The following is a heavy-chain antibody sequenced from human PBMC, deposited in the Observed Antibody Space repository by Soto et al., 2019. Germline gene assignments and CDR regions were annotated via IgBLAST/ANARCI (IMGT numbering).Heavy chain of an antibody. CDR3: ARPDGFKAPFTL. V-gene: IGHV5-51*01. J-gene: IGHJ3*01. CDR1: GYTFTDYW. D-gene: IGHD2-2*03. Sequence: GESLKISCRASGYTFTDYWVGWVRQRPGKGLEWMGIIYPDDSDTRYSPSFQGQVTFSVNKSITTAYVHWNTLEASDTATYYCARPDGFKAPFTLRGQGTKVTVSS. CDR2: IYPDDSDT.